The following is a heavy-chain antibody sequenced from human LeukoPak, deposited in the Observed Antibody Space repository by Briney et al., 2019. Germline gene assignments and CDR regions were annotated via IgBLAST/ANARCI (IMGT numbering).Heavy chain of an antibody. J-gene: IGHJ6*03. D-gene: IGHD3-3*01. V-gene: IGHV4-38-2*02. CDR1: GYSISSGYY. CDR2: INHSGST. CDR3: ARVCLGYDFWSGYYSSHYYYMDV. Sequence: SETLSLTCTVSGYSISSGYYWSWIRQPPGKGLEWIGEINHSGSTNYNPSLKSRVTISVDTSKNQFSLKLSSVTAADTAVYYCARVCLGYDFWSGYYSSHYYYMDVWGKGTTVTVSS.